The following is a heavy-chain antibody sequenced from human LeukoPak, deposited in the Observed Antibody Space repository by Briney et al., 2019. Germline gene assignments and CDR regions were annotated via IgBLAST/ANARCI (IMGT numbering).Heavy chain of an antibody. CDR2: IRYDGSNK. Sequence: GGSLRLSCAASGFTFSSYGMHWVRQAPGKGLEWVAFIRYDGSNKYYADSVKGRFTISRDNSKNTLYLQMNSLRAEDTAVYYCATLNLGIAGGDDFDIWGQGTMVTVSS. CDR1: GFTFSSYG. CDR3: ATLNLGIAGGDDFDI. D-gene: IGHD7-27*01. J-gene: IGHJ3*02. V-gene: IGHV3-30*02.